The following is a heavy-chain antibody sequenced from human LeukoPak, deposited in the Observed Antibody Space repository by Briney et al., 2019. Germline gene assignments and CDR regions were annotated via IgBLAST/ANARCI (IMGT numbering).Heavy chain of an antibody. V-gene: IGHV1-69*01. D-gene: IGHD3-10*01. CDR3: ARNLPSLLWFGELYY. Sequence: SSVKVSFKASGGTFSSYAISWVRQAPGQGLEWMVGIIPIFGTANYAQKFQGRVTITADESTSTAYMELSSLRSEDTAVYYCARNLPSLLWFGELYYWGQGTLVTVSS. CDR1: GGTFSSYA. J-gene: IGHJ4*02. CDR2: IIPIFGTA.